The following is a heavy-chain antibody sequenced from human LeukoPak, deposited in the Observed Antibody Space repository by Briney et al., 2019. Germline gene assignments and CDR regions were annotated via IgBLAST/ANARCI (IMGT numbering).Heavy chain of an antibody. V-gene: IGHV1-8*01. J-gene: IGHJ4*02. Sequence: ASVKVSCKASGYTFTSYDINWVRQATGQGLEWMGWMNPNSGNTGYAQKLQGRVTMTRNTSINTAYLELSSLKSEDTAVYYCARGLVGDTAMVTEWGQGTLVTVSS. CDR2: MNPNSGNT. CDR1: GYTFTSYD. D-gene: IGHD5-18*01. CDR3: ARGLVGDTAMVTE.